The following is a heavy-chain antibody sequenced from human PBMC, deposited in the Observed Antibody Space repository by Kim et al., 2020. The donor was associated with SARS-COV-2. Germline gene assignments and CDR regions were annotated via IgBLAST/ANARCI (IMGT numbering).Heavy chain of an antibody. CDR1: GFTFDDYA. J-gene: IGHJ4*02. D-gene: IGHD6-13*01. CDR3: AKGYSSSWYFVDY. CDR2: ISWNSGSI. Sequence: GGSLRLSCAASGFTFDDYAMHWVRQAPGKGLEWVSGISWNSGSIAYADSVKGRFTISRDNAKNSLYLQMNSLRAEDTALYYCAKGYSSSWYFVDYWGQGPLVTVSS. V-gene: IGHV3-9*01.